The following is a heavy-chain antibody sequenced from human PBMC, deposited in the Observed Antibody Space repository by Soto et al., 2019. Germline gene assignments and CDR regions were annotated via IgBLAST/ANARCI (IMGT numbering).Heavy chain of an antibody. CDR3: ARTLGHSSGWYELNWFDA. CDR2: ISSSSSTI. V-gene: IGHV3-48*02. D-gene: IGHD6-19*01. Sequence: EVQLVESGGGLVQPGGSLRLSCAASGFTFSSYSMNWVRQAPGKGLEWVSYISSSSSTIYYADSVKGRFTISRDNAKNSLYLQMNSLRDEDTAVYYCARTLGHSSGWYELNWFDAWGQGTLVTVSS. CDR1: GFTFSSYS. J-gene: IGHJ5*02.